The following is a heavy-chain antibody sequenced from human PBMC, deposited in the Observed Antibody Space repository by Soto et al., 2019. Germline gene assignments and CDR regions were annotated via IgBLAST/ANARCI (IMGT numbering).Heavy chain of an antibody. D-gene: IGHD3-10*01. CDR2: IYYSGST. CDR1: GGSISSGDYY. CDR3: ARGRITMVRGAYGSFDY. Sequence: SETLSLTCTVSGGSISSGDYYWSWIRQPPGKGLEWIGYIYYSGSTYYNPSLKSRVTISVDTSKNQFSLKLSSVTAADTAVYYCARGRITMVRGAYGSFDYWGQGTLVTVSS. V-gene: IGHV4-30-4*02. J-gene: IGHJ4*02.